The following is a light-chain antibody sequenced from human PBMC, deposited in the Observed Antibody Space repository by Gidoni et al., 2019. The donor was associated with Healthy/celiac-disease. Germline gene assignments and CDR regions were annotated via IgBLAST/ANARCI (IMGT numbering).Light chain of an antibody. Sequence: DIQMPQSPSSLSASVGDRVTIPCRASQSISSYLNWYQQKPGKAPKLLIYAASSLQSGVPSRFSGSGSGTDFTLTISSLQPEDFATYYCQQSYSLLTFGGGTKVEIK. V-gene: IGKV1-39*01. CDR1: QSISSY. J-gene: IGKJ4*01. CDR2: AAS. CDR3: QQSYSLLT.